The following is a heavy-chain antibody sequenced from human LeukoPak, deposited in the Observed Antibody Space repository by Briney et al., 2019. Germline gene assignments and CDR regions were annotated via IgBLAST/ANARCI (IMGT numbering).Heavy chain of an antibody. V-gene: IGHV4-39*01. CDR1: GGSVSSSTYY. Sequence: SETLSLTCTVSGGSVSSSTYYWGCIRQPPGKGLEWIGTIYYSGSTYYNPSLKSRVTISVDTSMNQFSLKLSSVTAADTAVYYCARVYIASPGQFDPWGQGTLVTVSS. CDR3: ARVYIASPGQFDP. J-gene: IGHJ5*02. CDR2: IYYSGST. D-gene: IGHD5-12*01.